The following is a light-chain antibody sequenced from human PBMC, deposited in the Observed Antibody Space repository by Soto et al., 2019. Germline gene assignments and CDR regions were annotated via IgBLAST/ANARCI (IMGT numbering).Light chain of an antibody. CDR1: TGAVTSDSY. J-gene: IGLJ1*01. CDR3: LLYYDGAYV. V-gene: IGLV7-43*01. Sequence: QAVVTQEPSLTVSPGGTVTLTCASSTGAVTSDSYPSWFQQKPGQAPRALIYTISNKHSWTPARFSGSLLGGKAALTLSDVQPEDEAAYFCLLYYDGAYVFGPGTKVTVL. CDR2: TIS.